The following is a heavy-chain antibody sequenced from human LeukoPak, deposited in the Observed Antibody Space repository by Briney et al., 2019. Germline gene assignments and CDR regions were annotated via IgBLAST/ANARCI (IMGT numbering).Heavy chain of an antibody. D-gene: IGHD6-13*01. CDR3: ARRVLEQLARNNYFDY. CDR1: GGSFSGYY. V-gene: IGHV4-34*01. J-gene: IGHJ4*02. CDR2: INHSGST. Sequence: SKTLSLTCAVYGGSFSGYYWSWIRQPPGKGLEWIGEINHSGSTNYNPSLKSRVTISVDTSKNQFSLKLSSVTAADTAVYYCARRVLEQLARNNYFDYWGQGTLVTVSS.